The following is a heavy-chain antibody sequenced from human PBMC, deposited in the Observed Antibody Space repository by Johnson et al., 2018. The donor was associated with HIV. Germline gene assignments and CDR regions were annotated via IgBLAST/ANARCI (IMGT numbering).Heavy chain of an antibody. V-gene: IGHV3-30*02. J-gene: IGHJ1*01. CDR2: IRYDGSNK. Sequence: QVQLVESGGGVVQPGGSLRLSCAASGFTFSSYGMHWVRQAPGKGLEWVAFIRYDGSNKYYADSVKGRFTISRDNAKNSLFLQMDSLRAEDTAVYFCARPPAYLSMGPASSVLELGDNVRGLLGLRWAMWG. D-gene: IGHD2/OR15-2a*01. CDR3: ARPPAYLSMGPASSVLELGDNVRGLLGLRWAM. CDR1: GFTFSSYG.